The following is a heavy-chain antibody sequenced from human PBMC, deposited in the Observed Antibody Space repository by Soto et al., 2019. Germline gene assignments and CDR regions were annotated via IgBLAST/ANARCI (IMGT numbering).Heavy chain of an antibody. Sequence: ASVKVSCKAAGYTFTGYYMHWVRQAPGQGLEWMGWINPNSGGTNYAQKFQGRVTMTRDTSISTAYMELSRLRSDDTAVYYCARDPSIAARFYSYYGMDVWGQGTTVTVSS. CDR2: INPNSGGT. D-gene: IGHD6-6*01. V-gene: IGHV1-2*02. CDR3: ARDPSIAARFYSYYGMDV. CDR1: GYTFTGYY. J-gene: IGHJ6*02.